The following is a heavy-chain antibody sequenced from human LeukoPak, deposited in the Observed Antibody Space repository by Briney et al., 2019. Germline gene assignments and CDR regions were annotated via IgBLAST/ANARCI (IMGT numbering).Heavy chain of an antibody. CDR2: INPNSGGT. Sequence: ASVKVSCKASGYTFTGYYMHWVRQAPGQGLEWMGRINPNSGGTNYAQKFQGRVTMTRDTSISTAYMELSRLRSDDTAVYYCARDLRSIRVIAVAGTVGYWGQGTLGTVSS. V-gene: IGHV1-2*06. J-gene: IGHJ4*02. CDR3: ARDLRSIRVIAVAGTVGY. D-gene: IGHD6-19*01. CDR1: GYTFTGYY.